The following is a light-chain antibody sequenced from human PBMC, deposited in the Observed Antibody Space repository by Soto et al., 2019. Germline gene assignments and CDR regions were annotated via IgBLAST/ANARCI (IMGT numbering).Light chain of an antibody. V-gene: IGKV3-11*01. CDR2: ESS. Sequence: EIVLTQSPATLSLSPGERATLSCRASQNVANYLDWYQQKPGQAPRLLIYESSNRATGIAARFSGSGSGTDFTLTISSLEPEDFAVYYCQQRANGPPMYTFGQGTKLEIQ. CDR3: QQRANGPPMYT. CDR1: QNVANY. J-gene: IGKJ2*01.